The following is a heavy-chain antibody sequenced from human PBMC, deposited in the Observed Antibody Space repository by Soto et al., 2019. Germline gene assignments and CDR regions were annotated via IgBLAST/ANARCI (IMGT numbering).Heavy chain of an antibody. D-gene: IGHD1-26*01. Sequence: EVQLVESGGGLVQPGGSLRLSCAASGFTFSSYWMHWVRQTPGKGLVWVSRINSDGSSTTYADSVKGRFTISRDNAKNTLYLQMNSLRAEDTAVYYCARGYSGSFRIDYWGLGTQVTVSS. CDR3: ARGYSGSFRIDY. CDR2: INSDGSST. J-gene: IGHJ4*02. CDR1: GFTFSSYW. V-gene: IGHV3-74*03.